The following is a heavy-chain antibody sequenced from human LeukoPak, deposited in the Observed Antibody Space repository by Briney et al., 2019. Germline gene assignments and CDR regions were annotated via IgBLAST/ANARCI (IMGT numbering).Heavy chain of an antibody. CDR2: INPNSGGT. V-gene: IGHV1-2*02. D-gene: IGHD6-6*01. CDR1: GYTFTGYY. CDR3: ARVWSTTSSGYNWFDP. Sequence: GASVKVSCKASGYTFTGYYMHWVRQAPGQGLEWMGWINPNSGGTNYAQKFQGRVTMTRDTSITTAYMELSGLRSDDTAVYYCARVWSTTSSGYNWFDPWGRGTLVTVSS. J-gene: IGHJ5*02.